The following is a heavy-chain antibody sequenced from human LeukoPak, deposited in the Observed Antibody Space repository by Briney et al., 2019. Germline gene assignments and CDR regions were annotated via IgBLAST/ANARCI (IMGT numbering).Heavy chain of an antibody. J-gene: IGHJ5*02. CDR2: INHSGST. CDR1: GGSFSGYY. Sequence: SETLSLTCAVYGGSFSGYYWSWIRQPPGKGLEWIGEINHSGSTNYNPSLKSRVTISVDTSKNQFSLKLGSATAADTAVYYCARGPPFIAARRRGWFDPWGQGTLVTVSS. D-gene: IGHD6-13*01. V-gene: IGHV4-34*01. CDR3: ARGPPFIAARRRGWFDP.